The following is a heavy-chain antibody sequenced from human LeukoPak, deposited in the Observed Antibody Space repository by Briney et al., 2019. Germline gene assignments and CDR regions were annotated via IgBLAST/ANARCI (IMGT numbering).Heavy chain of an antibody. Sequence: SGTLSLTCTVSGDSINSLDLWSWVRQPPGKGLEWIGSIYYDGSTYYTPSLKSRVTISIDTSKIQFSLTLSSVTAADTTTYYCVRHHGSPSFDYWGQGTLVTVSS. J-gene: IGHJ4*02. CDR1: GDSINSLDL. D-gene: IGHD2/OR15-2a*01. V-gene: IGHV4-39*01. CDR2: IYYDGST. CDR3: VRHHGSPSFDY.